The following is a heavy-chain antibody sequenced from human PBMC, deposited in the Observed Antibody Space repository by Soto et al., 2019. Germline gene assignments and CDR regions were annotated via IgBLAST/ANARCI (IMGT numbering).Heavy chain of an antibody. D-gene: IGHD2-2*01. Sequence: SETLSLTCTVSGGSISSYYWSWIRQPPGKGLEWIGYIYYSGSTNYNPSLKSRVTISVDTSKNQFSLKLSSVTAADTAVYYCARGYCSSTSCYAEDPVLFDYWGQGTLVTVSS. J-gene: IGHJ4*02. CDR1: GGSISSYY. V-gene: IGHV4-59*01. CDR2: IYYSGST. CDR3: ARGYCSSTSCYAEDPVLFDY.